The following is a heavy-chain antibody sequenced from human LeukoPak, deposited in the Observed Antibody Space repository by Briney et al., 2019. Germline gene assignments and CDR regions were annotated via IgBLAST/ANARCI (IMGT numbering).Heavy chain of an antibody. V-gene: IGHV3-15*01. CDR3: TTGVLGYCSSTSCYVGGFDY. CDR1: GFTFSSYW. CDR2: IKSKTDGGTT. J-gene: IGHJ4*02. Sequence: GGSLRLSCAASGFTFSSYWMSWIRQAPGKGLEWVGRIKSKTDGGTTDYAAPVKGRFTISRDDSKNTLYLQMNSLKTEDTAVYYCTTGVLGYCSSTSCYVGGFDYWGQGTLVTVSS. D-gene: IGHD2-2*01.